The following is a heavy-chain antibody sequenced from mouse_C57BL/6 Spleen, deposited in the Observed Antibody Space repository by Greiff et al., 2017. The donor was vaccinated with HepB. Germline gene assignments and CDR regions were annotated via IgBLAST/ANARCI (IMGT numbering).Heavy chain of an antibody. V-gene: IGHV1-62-2*01. D-gene: IGHD2-4*01. CDR1: GYTFTEYT. J-gene: IGHJ4*01. Sequence: QVHVKQSGAELVKPGASVKLSCKASGYTFTEYTIHWVKQRSGQGLEWIGWFYPGSGSIKYNEKFKDKATLTADKSSSTVYMELSRLTSEDSAVYFCARHDLYDYAMDYWGQGTSVTVSS. CDR2: FYPGSGSI. CDR3: ARHDLYDYAMDY.